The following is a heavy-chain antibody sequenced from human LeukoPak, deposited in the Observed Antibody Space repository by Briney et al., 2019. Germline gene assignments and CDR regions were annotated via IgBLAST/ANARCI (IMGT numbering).Heavy chain of an antibody. D-gene: IGHD6-13*01. V-gene: IGHV3-48*03. Sequence: GGSLRLSCAASGFTFSSYEMNWVRQAPGKGLEWVSYISSSGSTIYYADSVKGRFTISRDNAKNSLYLQMNSLRAEDTALYYCARGGPKAAAGYWGQGTLVTVSS. CDR1: GFTFSSYE. CDR3: ARGGPKAAAGY. J-gene: IGHJ4*02. CDR2: ISSSGSTI.